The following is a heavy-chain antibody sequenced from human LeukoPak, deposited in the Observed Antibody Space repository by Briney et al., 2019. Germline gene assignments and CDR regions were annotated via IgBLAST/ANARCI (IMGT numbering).Heavy chain of an antibody. J-gene: IGHJ6*03. V-gene: IGHV4-59*01. D-gene: IGHD1-14*01. CDR1: GGSISSYY. CDR2: IYYSGST. CDR3: AREDTTNYYYMDV. Sequence: SETLSLTCTVSGGSISSYYWSWIRQPPGKGLEWIGYIYYSGSTNYNPSLKSRVTISVDTSKNQFSLKLSSVTAADTAVYYCAREDTTNYYYMDVWGKGTRSPSP.